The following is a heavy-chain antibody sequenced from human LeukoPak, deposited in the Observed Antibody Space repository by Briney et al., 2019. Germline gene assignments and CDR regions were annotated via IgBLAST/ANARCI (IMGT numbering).Heavy chain of an antibody. V-gene: IGHV1-2*02. CDR1: GYTFTGYY. CDR2: INPNSGGT. J-gene: IGHJ4*02. D-gene: IGHD3-3*01. CDR3: ARGGPLGPYDEMYPPFDY. Sequence: ASVKVSCKASGYTFTGYYMHWVRQAPGQGLEWMGWINPNSGGTNYAQKFQGRVTITTDESTSTAYMELSSLRSEDTAVYYCARGGPLGPYDEMYPPFDYWGQGTLVTVSS.